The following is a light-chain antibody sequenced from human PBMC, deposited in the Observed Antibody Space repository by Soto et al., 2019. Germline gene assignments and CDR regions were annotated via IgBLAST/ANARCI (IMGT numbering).Light chain of an antibody. CDR3: SSYTSSSTLGV. CDR2: DVS. Sequence: QSALTQPASMSGSPGQSITISCTGTSSDVGGYNYVSWYQQHPGKAPKLMIYDVSNRPSGVSNRFSGSKSGNTASLTISGLQPEDEADYYCSSYTSSSTLGVFGTGTKLTVL. J-gene: IGLJ1*01. CDR1: SSDVGGYNY. V-gene: IGLV2-14*01.